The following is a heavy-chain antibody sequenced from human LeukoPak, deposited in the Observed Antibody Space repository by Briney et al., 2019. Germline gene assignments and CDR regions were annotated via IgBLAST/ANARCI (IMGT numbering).Heavy chain of an antibody. J-gene: IGHJ4*02. Sequence: GGSLRLSCAASGFTFSSYAMSWVRQAPGKGLEWVSAISGSGSSTYYADSVKGRFTISSDDFKDTLYLQMNSLRAEDTAVYYCAKATYDSSGYAYFDYWGQGTLVTVSP. CDR2: ISGSGSST. CDR1: GFTFSSYA. D-gene: IGHD3-22*01. V-gene: IGHV3-23*01. CDR3: AKATYDSSGYAYFDY.